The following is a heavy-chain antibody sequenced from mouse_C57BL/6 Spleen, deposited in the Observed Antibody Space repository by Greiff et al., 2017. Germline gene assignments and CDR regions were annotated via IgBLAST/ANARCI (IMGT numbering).Heavy chain of an antibody. CDR3: VLDISGYPLVD. V-gene: IGHV1-55*01. CDR2: IYPGSGST. D-gene: IGHD3-2*02. J-gene: IGHJ3*01. CDR1: GYTFTSYR. Sequence: QVQLQQPGAELVKPGASVKMSCKASGYTFTSYRITWVKQRPGHGLEWIGDIYPGSGSTNYNEKFKSKATLTVDPSSSTAYMQLSILTSEDSAVYDCVLDISGYPLVDWGQGTLVTVSA.